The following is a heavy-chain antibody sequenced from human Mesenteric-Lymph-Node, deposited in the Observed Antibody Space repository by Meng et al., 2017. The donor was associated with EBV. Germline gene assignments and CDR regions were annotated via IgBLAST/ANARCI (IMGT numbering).Heavy chain of an antibody. V-gene: IGHV4-4*02. J-gene: IGHJ4*02. Sequence: VQLQGSGPGLVKPSGTLSLTCAVSVGSISSSNWWSWVRQPPGKGLEWIGEIYHSGSTNYNPSLKSRVTISVDKSKNQFSLKLSSVTAADAAVYYCARDLSGSRNRPFDYWGQGTLVTVSS. CDR3: ARDLSGSRNRPFDY. D-gene: IGHD3-10*01. CDR2: IYHSGST. CDR1: VGSISSSNW.